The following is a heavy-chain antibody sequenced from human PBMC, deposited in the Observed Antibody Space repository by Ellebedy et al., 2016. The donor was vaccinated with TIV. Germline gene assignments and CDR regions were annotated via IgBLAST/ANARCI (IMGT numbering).Heavy chain of an antibody. CDR3: ARGGAGFASMKRELSFDS. D-gene: IGHD1-26*01. CDR2: IRSSTNSI. V-gene: IGHV3-48*02. Sequence: GESLKISXAASGFTFSTYSMNWVRQAPGKGLEWVAFIRSSTNSISYADSVKGRFTISRDDAENSLYLQMNSLRDEDTAVYYCARGGAGFASMKRELSFDSWGQGTLVTVSS. CDR1: GFTFSTYS. J-gene: IGHJ4*02.